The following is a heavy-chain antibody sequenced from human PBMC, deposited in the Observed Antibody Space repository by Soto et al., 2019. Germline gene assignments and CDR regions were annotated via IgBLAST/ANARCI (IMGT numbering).Heavy chain of an antibody. CDR3: ARPDCSGGSCYSIRRYFQH. Sequence: GASVKVSCKASGYTFTGYYMHWVRQAPGQGLEWMGWINPNSGGTNYAQKFQGRVTMTRDTSISTAYMELSRLRSDDTAVYYCARPDCSGGSCYSIRRYFQHWGQGTLVTVPS. V-gene: IGHV1-2*02. J-gene: IGHJ1*01. CDR2: INPNSGGT. CDR1: GYTFTGYY. D-gene: IGHD2-15*01.